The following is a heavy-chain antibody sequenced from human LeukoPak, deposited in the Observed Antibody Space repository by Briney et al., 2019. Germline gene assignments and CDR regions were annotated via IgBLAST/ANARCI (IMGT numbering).Heavy chain of an antibody. V-gene: IGHV3-23*01. Sequence: GGSLTLSCGASGFTFGDYGMSWVRQASGKGLEWVSGISGGGDRIHYADSVKGRFTISRDNSKNTVFLQMSSLRVDDTAEYYCARDGFSEISRDNDGFDIWGQGTMVTVSS. J-gene: IGHJ3*02. CDR3: ARDGFSEISRDNDGFDI. D-gene: IGHD2-15*01. CDR2: ISGGGDRI. CDR1: GFTFGDYG.